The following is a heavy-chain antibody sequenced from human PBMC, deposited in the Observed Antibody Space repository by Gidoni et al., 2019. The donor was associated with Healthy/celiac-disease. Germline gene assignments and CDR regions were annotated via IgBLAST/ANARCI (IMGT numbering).Heavy chain of an antibody. V-gene: IGHV3-66*01. CDR3: ARAPRNFYCSGGSCKHNWFDP. CDR1: GFTVSSNY. D-gene: IGHD2-15*01. CDR2: IYSGGST. J-gene: IGHJ5*02. Sequence: EVQLVESGGGLVQPGGSLRLSCAASGFTVSSNYMSWVRQAPGKGLEWVSVIYSGGSTYYADSVKGRFTISRDNSKNTLYLQMNSLRAEDTAVYYCARAPRNFYCSGGSCKHNWFDPWGQGTLATVSS.